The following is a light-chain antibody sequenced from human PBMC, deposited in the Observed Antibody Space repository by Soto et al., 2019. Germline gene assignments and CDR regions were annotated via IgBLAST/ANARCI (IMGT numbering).Light chain of an antibody. J-gene: IGLJ1*01. Sequence: QSVLTQPASVSGSPAQSITISCTGTSSDVGGYNYVSWYQQHPGKAPKLMIHEVSNRPSGVSNRFSGSKSGNTASLTISGLQAEDEADYYCSSYTSSSTYVFGTGTKVTVL. CDR2: EVS. CDR3: SSYTSSSTYV. CDR1: SSDVGGYNY. V-gene: IGLV2-14*01.